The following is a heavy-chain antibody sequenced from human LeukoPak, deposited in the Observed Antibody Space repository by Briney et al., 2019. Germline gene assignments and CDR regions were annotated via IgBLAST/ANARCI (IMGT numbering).Heavy chain of an antibody. CDR3: ATSRTMGATDWFDP. J-gene: IGHJ5*02. Sequence: SETLSLTCTVSGGSISSYYWSWIRQPPGKGLEWIGYVYYSGTTNYNPSLKSRVTISLDTSKNQFSLKLRSVTAADTAVYYCATSRTMGATDWFDPWGQGTLVTASS. CDR1: GGSISSYY. V-gene: IGHV4-59*01. D-gene: IGHD1-26*01. CDR2: VYYSGTT.